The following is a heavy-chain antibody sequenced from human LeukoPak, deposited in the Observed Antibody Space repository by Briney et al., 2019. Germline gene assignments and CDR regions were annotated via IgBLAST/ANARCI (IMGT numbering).Heavy chain of an antibody. Sequence: SDTLSLTCTVSGGPMRNHYWIWIRQPAGKGLEWIGRIYTSGPIKYNPSLRSRVTMSIDTSKNQFSLNLDSVTAADAAVYYCAGQLSYYFDSWGQGTLVTVSS. V-gene: IGHV4-4*07. D-gene: IGHD1-1*01. CDR2: IYTSGPI. J-gene: IGHJ4*02. CDR1: GGPMRNHY. CDR3: AGQLSYYFDS.